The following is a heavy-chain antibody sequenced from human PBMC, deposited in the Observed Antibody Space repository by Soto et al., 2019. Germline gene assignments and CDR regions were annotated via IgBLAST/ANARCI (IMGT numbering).Heavy chain of an antibody. Sequence: GGSLRLSCAASGFTFSSYGMHLVRQAPGKGLEWVAVISYDGSNKYYADSVKGRFTISRDNSKNTLYLQMNSLRAEDTAVYYCAKDQVVPAAMVRPYYYYGMDVWGQGTTVTVSS. D-gene: IGHD2-2*01. V-gene: IGHV3-30*18. J-gene: IGHJ6*02. CDR3: AKDQVVPAAMVRPYYYYGMDV. CDR1: GFTFSSYG. CDR2: ISYDGSNK.